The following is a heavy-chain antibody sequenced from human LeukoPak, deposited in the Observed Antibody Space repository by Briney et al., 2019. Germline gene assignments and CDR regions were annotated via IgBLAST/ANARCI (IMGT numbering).Heavy chain of an antibody. D-gene: IGHD3-22*01. CDR1: GFTFSDYT. Sequence: GGSLRLSCAASGFTFSDYTIIWVRQAPGAGLEWVSSISPSGSYIYYADSVKGRFTISRDNARNSLYLQMNSLRAEDTAVYYCARDGSDYYDSSGYYPDFDYWGQGTLVTVSS. V-gene: IGHV3-21*01. CDR3: ARDGSDYYDSSGYYPDFDY. CDR2: ISPSGSYI. J-gene: IGHJ4*02.